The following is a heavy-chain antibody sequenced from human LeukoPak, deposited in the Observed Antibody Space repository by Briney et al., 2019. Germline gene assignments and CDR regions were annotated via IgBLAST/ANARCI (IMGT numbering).Heavy chain of an antibody. J-gene: IGHJ4*02. V-gene: IGHV4-39*01. Sequence: SETLSLTCTVSGGSISSSSYYWGWIRQPPGKGLEWIGRIYYSGSTYYNPSLKSRVTISVYTSKNQVSLKLSSVTAADTAVYYCASGDSSGYSIDYWGQGTLVTVSS. CDR3: ASGDSSGYSIDY. CDR1: GGSISSSSYY. CDR2: IYYSGST. D-gene: IGHD3-22*01.